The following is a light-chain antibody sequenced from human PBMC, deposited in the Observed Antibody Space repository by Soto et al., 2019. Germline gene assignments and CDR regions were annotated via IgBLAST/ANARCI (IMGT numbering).Light chain of an antibody. CDR3: QQYGSSPLIS. CDR1: QTVSITY. Sequence: EVFLTQSRCTLSLSPEESATLSCRASQTVSITYLTWYQQKPGQAPRLLIFGASKRATGIPDRFSGSGSGRDFTLTISGLEPEDFAVYYCQQYGSSPLISFGQGTQLEIK. J-gene: IGKJ5*01. V-gene: IGKV3-20*01. CDR2: GAS.